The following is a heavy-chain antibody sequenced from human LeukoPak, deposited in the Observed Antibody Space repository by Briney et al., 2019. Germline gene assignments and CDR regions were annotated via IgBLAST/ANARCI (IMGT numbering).Heavy chain of an antibody. J-gene: IGHJ4*02. V-gene: IGHV3-30-3*01. CDR2: ISYDGSNK. Sequence: GRSLRLSCAASGFTFSSYAMHWVRQAPGKGLEWVAVISYDGSNKYYADSVKGRFTISRDNSKNTLYLQMNSLRAEDTAVYYCARDKLVGATPLFDYWGQGTLVTVSS. D-gene: IGHD1-26*01. CDR1: GFTFSSYA. CDR3: ARDKLVGATPLFDY.